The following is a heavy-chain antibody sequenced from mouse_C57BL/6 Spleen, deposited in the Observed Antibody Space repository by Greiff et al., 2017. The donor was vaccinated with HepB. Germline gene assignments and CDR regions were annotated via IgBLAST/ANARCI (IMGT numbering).Heavy chain of an antibody. CDR2: ISSGGSYT. V-gene: IGHV5-6*01. Sequence: EVMLVESGGDLVKPGGSLKLSCAASGFTFSSYGMSWVRQTPDKRLEWVATISSGGSYTYYPDSVKGRFTISRDNAKNTLYLQMSSLKSEDTAMYYCARHGITTVVEDYWGQGTTLTVSS. D-gene: IGHD1-1*01. CDR1: GFTFSSYG. CDR3: ARHGITTVVEDY. J-gene: IGHJ2*01.